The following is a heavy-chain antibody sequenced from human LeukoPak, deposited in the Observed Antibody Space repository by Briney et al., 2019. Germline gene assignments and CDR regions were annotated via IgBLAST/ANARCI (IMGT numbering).Heavy chain of an antibody. Sequence: SETLSLTCAVSGYSISSGYYWGWIRQPPGKGLEWIGSIYHSGSTYYNPSLKSRVTISVDTSKNQFSLKLSSVTAADTAVYYWATQDCSSTSCYSFDYWGQGTLVTVSS. CDR2: IYHSGST. D-gene: IGHD2-2*01. V-gene: IGHV4-38-2*01. CDR3: ATQDCSSTSCYSFDY. CDR1: GYSISSGYY. J-gene: IGHJ4*02.